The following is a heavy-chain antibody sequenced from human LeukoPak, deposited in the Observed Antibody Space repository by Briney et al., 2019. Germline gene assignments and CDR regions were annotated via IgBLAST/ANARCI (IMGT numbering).Heavy chain of an antibody. V-gene: IGHV1-2*02. Sequence: ASVKVSCKASGYPFTYYYIHWVRQAPGQGLEWIGWINPYTGGANYAQKFQGRVTITRDTSNSTAYMELRRLRSDDTAVYYCATDSSGYYLPHFDHWGQGTPVSVSS. CDR2: INPYTGGA. D-gene: IGHD3-22*01. CDR3: ATDSSGYYLPHFDH. CDR1: GYPFTYYY. J-gene: IGHJ4*02.